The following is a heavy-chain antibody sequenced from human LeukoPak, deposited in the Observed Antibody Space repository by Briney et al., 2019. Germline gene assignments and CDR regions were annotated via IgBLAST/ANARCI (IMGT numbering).Heavy chain of an antibody. Sequence: GRSLRLSCAASGFTFSSYAMHWVRQAPGKGLEWVAVIWYDGSNKYYADSVKGRFTISRDNSKNTLYLQMNSLRAEDTAVYYCASEVVITHDDAFDIWGQGTMVTVSS. D-gene: IGHD3-22*01. V-gene: IGHV3-33*08. J-gene: IGHJ3*02. CDR3: ASEVVITHDDAFDI. CDR1: GFTFSSYA. CDR2: IWYDGSNK.